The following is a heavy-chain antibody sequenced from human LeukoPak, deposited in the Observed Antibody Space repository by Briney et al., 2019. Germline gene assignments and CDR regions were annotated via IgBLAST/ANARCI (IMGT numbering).Heavy chain of an antibody. D-gene: IGHD3-22*01. CDR2: IYAGGST. J-gene: IGHJ4*02. Sequence: GGSLRLSCAASGFTVRTNYMSWVRQAPGKGLEWVSVIYAGGSTYYADSVKGRFTISIDTSKNTVYLQMNSLRAEDTAVYYCAREGSSYYDSIGYYYFDYWGQGTLVTVSS. CDR1: GFTVRTNY. CDR3: AREGSSYYDSIGYYYFDY. V-gene: IGHV3-53*01.